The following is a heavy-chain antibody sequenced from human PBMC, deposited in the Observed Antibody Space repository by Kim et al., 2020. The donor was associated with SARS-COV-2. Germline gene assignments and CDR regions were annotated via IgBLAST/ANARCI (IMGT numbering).Heavy chain of an antibody. D-gene: IGHD3-9*01. V-gene: IGHV1-46*01. CDR2: INPSGGST. CDR3: ARYDILTGSNEDSYGMDV. Sequence: ASVKVSCKASGYTFTSYYMHWVRQAPGQGLEWMGIINPSGGSTSYAQKFQGRVTMTRDTSTSTVYMELSSLRSEDTAVYYCARYDILTGSNEDSYGMDVWGQGTTVTVSS. J-gene: IGHJ6*02. CDR1: GYTFTSYY.